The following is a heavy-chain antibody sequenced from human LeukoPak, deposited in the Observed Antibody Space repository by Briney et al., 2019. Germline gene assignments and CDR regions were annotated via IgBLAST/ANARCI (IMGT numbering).Heavy chain of an antibody. CDR1: GYTFTSYD. V-gene: IGHV1-8*01. D-gene: IGHD6-13*01. J-gene: IGHJ6*03. CDR3: ARVPLGSSWLYYYMDV. Sequence: GASVKVSCKASGYTFTSYDINWVRQATGQGLEWMGWMNPNSGNTGYAQKFQGRVTITRDTSISTAYMELSSLRSEDTAVYYCARVPLGSSWLYYYMDVWGKGTTVTVSS. CDR2: MNPNSGNT.